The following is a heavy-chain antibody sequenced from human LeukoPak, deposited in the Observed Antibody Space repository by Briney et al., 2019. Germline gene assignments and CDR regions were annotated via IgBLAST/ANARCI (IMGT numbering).Heavy chain of an antibody. Sequence: GGSLRLSCAASGNYWMHWVRQAPGKGLVWVSHINSDGSWTGYADSVKGRFTISKDNAKNTVYLQMNNLRAEDTAVYYCAKEVFWVVVPAAAFDYWGQGTLVTVSS. CDR2: INSDGSWT. D-gene: IGHD2-2*01. V-gene: IGHV3-74*01. J-gene: IGHJ4*02. CDR3: AKEVFWVVVPAAAFDY. CDR1: GNYW.